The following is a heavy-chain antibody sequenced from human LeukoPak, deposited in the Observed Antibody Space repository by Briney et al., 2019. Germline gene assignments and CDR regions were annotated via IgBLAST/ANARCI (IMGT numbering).Heavy chain of an antibody. V-gene: IGHV3-49*04. CDR1: GFILGDYS. CDR2: IRTKVYGGTT. Sequence: PGGSLRLSCTASGFILGDYSMSWVRQAPGKGLEWVAFIRTKVYGGTTEYAASVKGRFTISRDDSESIAYLQMNSLKTEDTAVYYCARRGYGYGYLDYWGQGTLVTVSS. J-gene: IGHJ4*02. D-gene: IGHD5-18*01. CDR3: ARRGYGYGYLDY.